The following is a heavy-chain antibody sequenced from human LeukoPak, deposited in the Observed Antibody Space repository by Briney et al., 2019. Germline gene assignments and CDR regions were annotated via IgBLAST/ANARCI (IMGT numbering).Heavy chain of an antibody. CDR1: GASLNTYY. D-gene: IGHD1-1*01. CDR3: ARGSSANWNIFDF. Sequence: KPSETLSLTCTVSGASLNTYYWTWIRQPAGKGLEWIGRLSTDGSTTYNPSLKSRITMSVDTSENQFSLKLNSVTAADTAVYYCARGSSANWNIFDFWGQGSLVTVSS. CDR2: LSTDGST. J-gene: IGHJ4*02. V-gene: IGHV4-4*07.